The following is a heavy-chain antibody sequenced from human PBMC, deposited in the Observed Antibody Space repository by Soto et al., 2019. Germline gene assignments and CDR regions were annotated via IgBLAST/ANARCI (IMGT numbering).Heavy chain of an antibody. Sequence: PRESLKISGKCSGNSFFCHWIGWGRPMPGKGLEWVGIIYPADSETRYSPSFQGQVTISVDKSINTAYLQWSSLKASDSAMYYCASRPWVSGYFDYWGQGTLVTVSS. J-gene: IGHJ4*02. D-gene: IGHD3-22*01. CDR2: IYPADSET. V-gene: IGHV5-51*01. CDR1: GNSFFCHW. CDR3: ASRPWVSGYFDY.